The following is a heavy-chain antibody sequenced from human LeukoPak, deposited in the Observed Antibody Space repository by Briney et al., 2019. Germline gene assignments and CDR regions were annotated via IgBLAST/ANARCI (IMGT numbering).Heavy chain of an antibody. Sequence: KPSETLSLTCAVYGGSFSGYYWSWIRQPPGKGLEWIGSIYHSGSTYYNPSLKSRVTISVDTSKNQFSLKLSSVTAADTAVYYCAGHWPGSIAASSLWGQGTMVTVSS. CDR2: IYHSGST. CDR3: AGHWPGSIAASSL. J-gene: IGHJ3*01. D-gene: IGHD6-6*01. V-gene: IGHV4-34*01. CDR1: GGSFSGYY.